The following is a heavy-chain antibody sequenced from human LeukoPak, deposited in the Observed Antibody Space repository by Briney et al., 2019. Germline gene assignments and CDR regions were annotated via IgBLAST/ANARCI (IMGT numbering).Heavy chain of an antibody. Sequence: PSETLSLTCTVSGVSISSSNSYWGWLRQPPGKGLEWIGSIYYSENTYYNASLKSQVSISIDTSKNQFALKLSSVTAADTAVYYCARVGRFYYDYVWGSYRTRNWGQGTLVTVSS. CDR1: GVSISSSNSY. J-gene: IGHJ4*02. CDR3: ARVGRFYYDYVWGSYRTRN. CDR2: IYYSENT. D-gene: IGHD3-16*02. V-gene: IGHV4-39*01.